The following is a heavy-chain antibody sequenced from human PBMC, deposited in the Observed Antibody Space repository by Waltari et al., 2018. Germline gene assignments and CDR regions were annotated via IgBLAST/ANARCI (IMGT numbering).Heavy chain of an antibody. V-gene: IGHV1-69*13. J-gene: IGHJ4*02. CDR2: IILIFGTA. D-gene: IGHD3-3*01. Sequence: QVQLVQSGAEVKKPGSSVKVSCKDSGGTFSSYAISWVGRAPGQVLELIGRIILIFGTANYEQKFQGRVTITADKSTSTAYMELSSLRSEDTAVYYCARDDAIFGVVTYRFDYWGQGTLVTVSS. CDR1: GGTFSSYA. CDR3: ARDDAIFGVVTYRFDY.